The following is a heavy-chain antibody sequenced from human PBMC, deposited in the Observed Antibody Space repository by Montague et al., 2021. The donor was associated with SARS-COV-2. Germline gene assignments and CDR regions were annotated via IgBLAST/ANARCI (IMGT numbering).Heavy chain of an antibody. Sequence: LRLSCASSGFTFDDYAMHWGRQAPGKGLEWVSGISWNSGSIGYADSVKGRFTISRDNAKNSLYLQMNSLRAEDTALYYCAKDRALLPYSLHCSSTSCYESAGYYYYGMDVWGQGTTVTVSS. V-gene: IGHV3-9*01. CDR1: GFTFDDYA. J-gene: IGHJ6*02. CDR2: ISWNSGSI. CDR3: AKDRALLPYSLHCSSTSCYESAGYYYYGMDV. D-gene: IGHD2-2*01.